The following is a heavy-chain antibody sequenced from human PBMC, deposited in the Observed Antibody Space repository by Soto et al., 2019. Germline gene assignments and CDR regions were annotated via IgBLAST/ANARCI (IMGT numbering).Heavy chain of an antibody. CDR2: IGTDGGT. J-gene: IGHJ4*02. CDR3: AKRAVWGMFYFDY. Sequence: EVQLLESGGGLVQPGGSLRLSCAASGFTFSRYAMSWVRQAPGKGLEWVSSIGTDGGTYYADSVKCRCTISRDNSKNTLYLQMNSLRAEDTAVYYCAKRAVWGMFYFDYWGQGTLVTASS. D-gene: IGHD3-16*01. CDR1: GFTFSRYA. V-gene: IGHV3-23*01.